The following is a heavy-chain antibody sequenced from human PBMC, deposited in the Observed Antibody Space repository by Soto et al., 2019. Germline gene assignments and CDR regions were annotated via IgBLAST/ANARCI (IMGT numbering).Heavy chain of an antibody. Sequence: QVQLVESGGGVVQPGRSLRLSCAASGFTFSSYGMHWVRQAPGKGLEGVAVVWYDGSNKYYADSVKGRFTISRDNSKNTLYVQMNSLRAEDSAVYYCSRNPYYYGSGSYYMIYYDYMHVWRKGLTVTVSS. D-gene: IGHD3-10*01. V-gene: IGHV3-33*01. J-gene: IGHJ6*03. CDR1: GFTFSSYG. CDR3: SRNPYYYGSGSYYMIYYDYMHV. CDR2: VWYDGSNK.